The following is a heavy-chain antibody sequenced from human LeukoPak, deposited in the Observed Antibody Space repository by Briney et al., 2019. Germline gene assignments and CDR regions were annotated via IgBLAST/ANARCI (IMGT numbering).Heavy chain of an antibody. J-gene: IGHJ5*02. CDR3: ARQNCGGSCYSGWFDP. Sequence: SETLSLTCTVSGGSISSYYWSWIRQPPGKGLEWIGYIYYSGSSKYDPSLKSRVTISVDTSTNQFSLKLSSVTAADTAVYYCARQNCGGSCYSGWFDPWGQGTLVTVSS. CDR2: IYYSGSS. V-gene: IGHV4-59*08. CDR1: GGSISSYY. D-gene: IGHD2-15*01.